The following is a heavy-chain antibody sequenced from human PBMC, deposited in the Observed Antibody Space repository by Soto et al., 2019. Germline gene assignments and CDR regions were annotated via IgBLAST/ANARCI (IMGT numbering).Heavy chain of an antibody. V-gene: IGHV4-34*01. Sequence: SETLSLTCAVYGGSFSGYYWSWIRQPPGKGLEWIGEINHSGSTNYNPSLKSRVTISVDTSKNQFSLKLSSVTAADTAVYYCARGYNYDFWSAYLARRWFDPWGQGTLVTVSS. CDR3: ARGYNYDFWSAYLARRWFDP. J-gene: IGHJ5*02. CDR1: GGSFSGYY. D-gene: IGHD3-3*01. CDR2: INHSGST.